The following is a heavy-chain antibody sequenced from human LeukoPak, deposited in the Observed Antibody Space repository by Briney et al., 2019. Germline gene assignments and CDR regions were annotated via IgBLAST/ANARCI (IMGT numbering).Heavy chain of an antibody. D-gene: IGHD2-2*01. CDR1: GFTFSRYG. CDR2: IRYDGSNK. J-gene: IGHJ4*02. CDR3: AKAEDIVVVPAAQHFDY. V-gene: IGHV3-30*02. Sequence: GGSLRLSCAASGFTFSRYGMHWVRQAPGKGLEWVAFIRYDGSNKYFADSVKGRFTISRDNSKNTLYLQMNSLRAEDTAVYYCAKAEDIVVVPAAQHFDYWGQGTLVTVSS.